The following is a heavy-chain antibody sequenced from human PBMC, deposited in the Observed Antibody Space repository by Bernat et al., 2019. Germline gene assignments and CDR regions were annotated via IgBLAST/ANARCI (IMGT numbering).Heavy chain of an antibody. CDR1: GGTSSSYT. CDR3: ARVALGGNDDY. V-gene: IGHV1-69*02. CDR2: IIPIHGIA. J-gene: IGHJ4*02. D-gene: IGHD4-23*01. Sequence: QVQLVQSGAEVKKPGSSVKVSCKASGGTSSSYTISWVRQAPGQGLEWMGRIIPIHGIANYAQKFQGRVTITADKSTNTAYMELSSLRSEDTAVYYCARVALGGNDDYWGQGTLVTVSS.